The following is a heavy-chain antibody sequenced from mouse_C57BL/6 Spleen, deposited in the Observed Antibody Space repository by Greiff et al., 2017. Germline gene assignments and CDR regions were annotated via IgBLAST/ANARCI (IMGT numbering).Heavy chain of an antibody. CDR1: GYTFTSYW. V-gene: IGHV1-64*01. J-gene: IGHJ2*01. CDR3: ARLDSSGWNFDY. D-gene: IGHD3-2*02. Sequence: QVQLQQPGAELVKPGASVKLSCKASGYTFTSYWLHWVKQRPRQGLEWMGMIHPNSGSTNYNEKFKSKATLTVDKSSSTAYMQLSSLTSEDSAVYYCARLDSSGWNFDYWGQGTTLTVSS. CDR2: IHPNSGST.